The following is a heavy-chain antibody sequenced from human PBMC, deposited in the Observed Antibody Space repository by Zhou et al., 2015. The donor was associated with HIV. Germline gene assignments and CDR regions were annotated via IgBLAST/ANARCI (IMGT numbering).Heavy chain of an antibody. CDR3: ARTDELREETPYYDFWSGYYSYLDY. CDR2: IIPIFGTA. CDR1: GGTFSSYA. Sequence: QVQLVQSGAEVKKPGSSVKVSCKASGGTFSSYAISWVRQAPGQGLEWMGGIIPIFGTANYAQKFQGRVTITADESTSTAYMELSSLRSEDTAVYYCARTDELREETPYYDFWSGYYSYLDYWGQGTLVTVSS. V-gene: IGHV1-69*01. D-gene: IGHD3-3*01. J-gene: IGHJ4*02.